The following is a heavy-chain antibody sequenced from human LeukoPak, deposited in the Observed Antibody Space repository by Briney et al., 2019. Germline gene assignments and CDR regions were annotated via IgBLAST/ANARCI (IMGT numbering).Heavy chain of an antibody. CDR3: AREGMDIVVVVAAMGAFDI. CDR1: GGTFSSYA. D-gene: IGHD2-15*01. J-gene: IGHJ3*02. V-gene: IGHV1-69*06. CDR2: NIPIFGTA. Sequence: SVKVSCKASGGTFSSYAISWVRQAPGQGLEWMGGNIPIFGTANYAQKFHGRVTIPADKSTSTAYMELSSLRSEDAAVYYCAREGMDIVVVVAAMGAFDIWGQGTMVTVSS.